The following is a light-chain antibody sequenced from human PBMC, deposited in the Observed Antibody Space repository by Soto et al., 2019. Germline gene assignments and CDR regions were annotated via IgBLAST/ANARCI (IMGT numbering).Light chain of an antibody. CDR1: QSVSTK. CDR2: GAS. Sequence: ETVMTQSPATLSVSPGERATLSCRTSQSVSTKLAWYQHKPGRAPRLLIYGASIRATGVPPRFSGSGSGTEFTLTISSLQSEDVAVYYCQQHNNWPPWTFGQGTTVEIK. CDR3: QQHNNWPPWT. V-gene: IGKV3-15*01. J-gene: IGKJ1*01.